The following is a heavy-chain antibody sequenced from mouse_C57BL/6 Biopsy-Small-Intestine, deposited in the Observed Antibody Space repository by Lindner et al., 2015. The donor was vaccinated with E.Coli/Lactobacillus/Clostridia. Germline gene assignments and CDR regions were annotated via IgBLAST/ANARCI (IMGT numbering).Heavy chain of an antibody. V-gene: IGHV1-80*01. D-gene: IGHD1-2*01. CDR3: ARSLLRYQSYFDY. CDR2: IYPGDGDI. Sequence: VQLQESGAELVKPGASVKISCKASGYAFSSYWMNWVKQRPGKGLEWIGQIYPGDGDINYNGKFKGKATLTADKTSSTAYLQLSSLTSEDSAVYYCARSLLRYQSYFDYWGQGTTLTVSS. CDR1: GYAFSSYW. J-gene: IGHJ2*01.